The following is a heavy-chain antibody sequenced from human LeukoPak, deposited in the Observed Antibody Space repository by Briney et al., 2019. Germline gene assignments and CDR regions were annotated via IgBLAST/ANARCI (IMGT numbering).Heavy chain of an antibody. CDR3: ARGYYYDSSGYYSGDFDY. D-gene: IGHD3-22*01. J-gene: IGHJ4*02. CDR1: GFTFSSYG. V-gene: IGHV3-30*03. Sequence: GGSLRLSCAASGFTFSSYGMHWVRQAPGKGLEWVAVISYDGSNKYYADSVKGRFTISRDNSKNTLYLQMNSPRAEDTAVYYCARGYYYDSSGYYSGDFDYWGQGTLVTVSS. CDR2: ISYDGSNK.